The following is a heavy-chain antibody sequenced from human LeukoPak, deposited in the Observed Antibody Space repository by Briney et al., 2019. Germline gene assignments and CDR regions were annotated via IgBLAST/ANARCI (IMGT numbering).Heavy chain of an antibody. V-gene: IGHV6-1*01. D-gene: IGHD4-17*01. J-gene: IGHJ4*02. CDR2: TYFRSKWYN. CDR1: GVSVSEKRAH. Sequence: SQTLSLTCAISGVSVSEKRAHWNWIKDSPSRGVEWLGRTYFRSKWYNDYAIFVKSRITINPDTSKNQFSLQLNSVTPEDTAVYYCARVGGYGVYGFDYWGQGTLVTVSS. CDR3: ARVGGYGVYGFDY.